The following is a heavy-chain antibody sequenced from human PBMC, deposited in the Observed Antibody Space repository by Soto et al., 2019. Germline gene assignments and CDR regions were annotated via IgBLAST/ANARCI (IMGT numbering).Heavy chain of an antibody. J-gene: IGHJ5*02. CDR2: INPDSGGT. V-gene: IGHV1-2*02. D-gene: IGHD6-13*01. CDR3: ARYSSPLNWLDP. Sequence: ASVKVSCKASGYTFTGYYIHWVRQAPGQGLECMGWINPDSGGTNYAQKFQGRVTMTRDTSISTAYMELSRLRSDDTAVYYCARYSSPLNWLDPWGRGTLVTVSS. CDR1: GYTFTGYY.